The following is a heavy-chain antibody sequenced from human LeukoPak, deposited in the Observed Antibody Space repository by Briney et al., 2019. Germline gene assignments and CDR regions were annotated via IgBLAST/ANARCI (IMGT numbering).Heavy chain of an antibody. V-gene: IGHV4-34*01. J-gene: IGHJ4*02. CDR2: INHSGST. CDR3: ARAIVVVPAATSDYFDY. Sequence: PSETLSLTCAVYGRSFSGYYWSWIRQPQGKGLEWIGEINHSGSTNYNPSLKSRVTISVDTSRNQFSLKLRSVTAADTAVYYCARAIVVVPAATSDYFDYWGQGTLVTVSS. D-gene: IGHD2-2*01. CDR1: GRSFSGYY.